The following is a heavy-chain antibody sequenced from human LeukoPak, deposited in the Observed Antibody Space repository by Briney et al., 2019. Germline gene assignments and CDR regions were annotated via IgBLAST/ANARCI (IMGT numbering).Heavy chain of an antibody. D-gene: IGHD3-10*01. V-gene: IGHV4-59*01. J-gene: IGHJ6*04. CDR1: GGSISSYY. CDR2: IYYSGST. CDR3: ARVIQVRGVIADYGMDV. Sequence: SETLSLTCTVSGGSISSYYWSWIRQPPGKGLEWIGYIYYSGSTNYNPSLKSRVTISVDTSKNQFSLKLSSVTAAATAVYYCARVIQVRGVIADYGMDVWGKGTTVTVSS.